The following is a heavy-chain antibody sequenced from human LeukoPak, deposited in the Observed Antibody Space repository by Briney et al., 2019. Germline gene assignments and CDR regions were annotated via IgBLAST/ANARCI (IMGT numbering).Heavy chain of an antibody. CDR2: FYLSGPP. Sequence: TLSLTCGVSGGPISTTHWWTLVRQPPGEGLEGIGEFYLSGPPLYNPSLESRVTMPVDMSENHISLRLTSVPAADTAVYYCAREGGPYRPLDYSGQGTLVTVSS. V-gene: IGHV4-4*02. CDR1: GGPISTTHW. J-gene: IGHJ4*02. CDR3: AREGGPYRPLDY.